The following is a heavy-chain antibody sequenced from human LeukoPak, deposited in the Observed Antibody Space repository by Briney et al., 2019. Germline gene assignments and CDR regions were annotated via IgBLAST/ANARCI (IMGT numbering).Heavy chain of an antibody. J-gene: IGHJ3*02. CDR1: GFTFDNYA. V-gene: IGHV3-9*01. D-gene: IGHD3-22*01. CDR2: INWNSGTI. CDR3: TKDLLSTLIVVKAFDI. Sequence: GGSLRLSCAASGFTFDNYAMHWVRQAPGKGLEWVSGINWNSGTIVYADSVKGRFTISRDNAKNSLSLQMNNLRPEDTAFYYCTKDLLSTLIVVKAFDIWGRGTMVTVSS.